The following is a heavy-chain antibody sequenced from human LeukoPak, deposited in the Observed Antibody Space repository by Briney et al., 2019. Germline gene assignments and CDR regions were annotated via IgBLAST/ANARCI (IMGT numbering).Heavy chain of an antibody. CDR1: GYSFTSYW. CDR3: ARRGSSSWYGGGWFDP. CDR2: IYPGDSDT. J-gene: IGHJ5*02. Sequence: GESLKISCKGSGYSFTSYWIGWVRQMPGKGLEWMGIIYPGDSDTRYSPSFQGQVTISADKSISTAYLQWSSLKASDTAMYYCARRGSSSWYGGGWFDPWGQGILVTVSS. V-gene: IGHV5-51*01. D-gene: IGHD6-13*01.